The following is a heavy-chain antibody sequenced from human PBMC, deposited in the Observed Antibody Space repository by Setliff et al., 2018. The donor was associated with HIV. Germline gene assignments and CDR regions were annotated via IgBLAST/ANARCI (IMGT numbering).Heavy chain of an antibody. J-gene: IGHJ6*03. V-gene: IGHV4-4*07. D-gene: IGHD5-12*01. CDR2: IYSSGST. CDR1: GGSISSYY. CDR3: ARGMIVATITNFYYYMDV. Sequence: KTSETLSLTCTVSGGSISSYYWSWIRQPAGKGLEWIGRIYSSGSTNYNPSLKSRVTMSVDTSNNQFSLKLSSVTAADTAVYYCARGMIVATITNFYYYMDVWGKGTTVTVSS.